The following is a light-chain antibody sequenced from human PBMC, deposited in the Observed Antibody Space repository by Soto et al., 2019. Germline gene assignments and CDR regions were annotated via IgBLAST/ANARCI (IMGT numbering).Light chain of an antibody. Sequence: QSVLTQPASVSGSPGQSITVSCTGTSSDVGGYDYVSWYQQHPGNAPKLLISDVTNRPSGFSNRFSGSKSGNTASLTISGLQTEDEADYYCTSYTSSSTYVFGTGTKLTVL. CDR3: TSYTSSSTYV. CDR2: DVT. V-gene: IGLV2-14*01. CDR1: SSDVGGYDY. J-gene: IGLJ1*01.